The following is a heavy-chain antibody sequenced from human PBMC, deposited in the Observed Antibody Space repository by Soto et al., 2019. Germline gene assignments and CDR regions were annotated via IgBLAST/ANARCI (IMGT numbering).Heavy chain of an antibody. CDR2: IIPIFGTA. V-gene: IGHV1-69*06. CDR1: GGTFSSYA. D-gene: IGHD2-2*01. CDR3: ARFVRPGYCSSTSCRYFDY. Sequence: VASVKVSCKASGGTFSSYAISWVRQAPGQGLEWMGGIIPIFGTANYAQKFQGRVTITADKSTSTAYMELSSLRSEDTAVYYCARFVRPGYCSSTSCRYFDYWGQGTLVTVSS. J-gene: IGHJ4*02.